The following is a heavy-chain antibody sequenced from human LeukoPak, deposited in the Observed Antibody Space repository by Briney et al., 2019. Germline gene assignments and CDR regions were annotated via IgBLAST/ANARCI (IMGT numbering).Heavy chain of an antibody. CDR3: AREGTYYYDSSGYIPWFDP. V-gene: IGHV1-2*02. D-gene: IGHD3-22*01. CDR2: INPNSGGT. J-gene: IGHJ5*02. Sequence: ASVKVSCKASGYTFTGYYMHWVRQAPGQGLEWMGWINPNSGGTNYAQKFQGRVTMTRDTSISTAYMELSRLRSDDTAVYYCAREGTYYYDSSGYIPWFDPWGQGTLVTVSS. CDR1: GYTFTGYY.